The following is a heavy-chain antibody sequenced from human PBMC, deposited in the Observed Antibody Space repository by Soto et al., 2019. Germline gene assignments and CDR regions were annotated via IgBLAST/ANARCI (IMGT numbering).Heavy chain of an antibody. D-gene: IGHD7-27*01. CDR2: ISYDGSNK. J-gene: IGHJ4*02. V-gene: IGHV3-30-3*01. CDR3: ARAGYYFDY. CDR1: GFTFSSYA. Sequence: GGSLRLSCAASGFTFSSYAMHWVRQAPGKGLEWVAVISYDGSNKYYADSVKGRFTISRDNSKNTLYLQMNSLRAEDTAVYYCARAGYYFDYWGQGTLVTVSS.